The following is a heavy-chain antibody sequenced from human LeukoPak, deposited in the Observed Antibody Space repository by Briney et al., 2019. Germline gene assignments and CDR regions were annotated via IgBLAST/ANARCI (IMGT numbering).Heavy chain of an antibody. CDR3: AREGAELPDAFDI. V-gene: IGHV3-21*01. CDR2: ISSSSSYI. Sequence: GSLRLSCAASGFTFSSYSMNWVRQAPGKGLEWVSSISSSSSYIYYADSVKGRFTISRDNAKNSLYLQMNSLRAEDTAVYYCAREGAELPDAFDIWGQGTMVTVSS. J-gene: IGHJ3*02. D-gene: IGHD2-15*01. CDR1: GFTFSSYS.